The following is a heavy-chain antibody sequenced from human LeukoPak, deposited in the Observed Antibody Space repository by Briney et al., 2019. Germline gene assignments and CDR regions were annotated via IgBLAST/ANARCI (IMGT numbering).Heavy chain of an antibody. CDR2: TYYRSKWYN. CDR1: GDSVSTNSVA. CDR3: ARHFWSGNNWFDP. D-gene: IGHD3-3*02. V-gene: IGHV6-1*01. Sequence: SQTLSLTCAISGDSVSTNSVAWHWIRQSPSRGLEWLGRTYYRSKWYNDYAVSVKGRITINPDTSRNQFSLQLNSVTPEDTAVYYCARHFWSGNNWFDPWGQGTLVTVSS. J-gene: IGHJ5*02.